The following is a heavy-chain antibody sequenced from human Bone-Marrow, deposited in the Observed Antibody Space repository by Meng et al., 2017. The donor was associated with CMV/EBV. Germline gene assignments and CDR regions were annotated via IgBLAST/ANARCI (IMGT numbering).Heavy chain of an antibody. V-gene: IGHV3-23*01. CDR2: ISGSGGST. J-gene: IGHJ4*02. Sequence: GGSLRLSYAASGFTFSSYAMSWVRQAPGKGLEWVSAISGSGGSTYYADSVKGRFTISRDNSKNTLYLQMNSLRAEDTAVYYCAKRGFGVVTPDYWGQGTRVTVSS. D-gene: IGHD3-3*01. CDR3: AKRGFGVVTPDY. CDR1: GFTFSSYA.